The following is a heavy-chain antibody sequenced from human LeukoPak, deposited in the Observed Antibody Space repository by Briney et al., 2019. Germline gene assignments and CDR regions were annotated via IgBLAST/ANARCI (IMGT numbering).Heavy chain of an antibody. CDR2: INPRDGST. V-gene: IGHV1-46*02. Sequence: ASVTVSCKSSGHTLNNHFIHWVRQAPGQGREWMGMINPRDGSTRTLQRFQGRLTMTRDTSTSTLYMGLSSLRSEDTATYFCARGADQEFDFWGQGTLVTVSS. J-gene: IGHJ4*02. CDR1: GHTLNNHF. CDR3: ARGADQEFDF.